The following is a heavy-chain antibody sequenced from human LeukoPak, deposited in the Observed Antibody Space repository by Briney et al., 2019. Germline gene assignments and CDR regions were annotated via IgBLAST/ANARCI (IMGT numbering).Heavy chain of an antibody. J-gene: IGHJ4*02. V-gene: IGHV4-59*12. CDR1: GGSISSYY. CDR3: ARFSSIAAAFDY. CDR2: IYYIGST. D-gene: IGHD6-13*01. Sequence: SETLSLTCTVSGGSISSYYWSWIRQPPGKVLEWIGYIYYIGSTNYHPSLKTRVTISVDTSKNQFSLNLSSVTAADTAVYYCARFSSIAAAFDYWGLGALVTVSS.